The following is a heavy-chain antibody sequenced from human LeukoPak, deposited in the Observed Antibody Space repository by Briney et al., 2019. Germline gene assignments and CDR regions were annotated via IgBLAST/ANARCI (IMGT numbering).Heavy chain of an antibody. CDR3: ARVSPNTVTTLQYFDY. J-gene: IGHJ4*02. CDR1: GFTFSSYS. CDR2: ISYDGSNK. V-gene: IGHV3-30*03. D-gene: IGHD4-17*01. Sequence: GGSLRLSCADSGFTFSSYSMNWVRQAPGKGLEWVAVISYDGSNKYYADSVKGRFTISRDNSKNTLYLQMNSLRAEDTAVYYCARVSPNTVTTLQYFDYWGQGTLVTVSS.